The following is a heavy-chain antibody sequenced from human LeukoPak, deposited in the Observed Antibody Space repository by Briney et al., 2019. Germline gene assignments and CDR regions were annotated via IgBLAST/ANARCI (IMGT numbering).Heavy chain of an antibody. V-gene: IGHV4-59*01. J-gene: IGHJ3*02. Sequence: SESLSLTRPAAGGSIRSYYWSWIRHPPGTGLQWLGSIHYSGSTNYNASLKSRVTTSVDTSKIHYSLKLSSVTAADTAVYYCARGGWMEMATIVYAFDIWGQGTMVTVSS. CDR3: ARGGWMEMATIVYAFDI. CDR1: GGSIRSYY. CDR2: IHYSGST. D-gene: IGHD5-24*01.